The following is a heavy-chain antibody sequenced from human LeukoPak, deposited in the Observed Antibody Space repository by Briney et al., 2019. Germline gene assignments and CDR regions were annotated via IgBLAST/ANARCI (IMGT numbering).Heavy chain of an antibody. V-gene: IGHV1-69*06. CDR2: IIPTFGTA. Sequence: SVKVSCKASGGTFSAYAITWVRQAPGQGLEWMGGIIPTFGTANYAQKFQGRVTMTADKSTSTAYMELSSLRSEDTAVYYCASADTVSYFDYWGQGTLVTVSS. D-gene: IGHD4-17*01. CDR3: ASADTVSYFDY. CDR1: GGTFSAYA. J-gene: IGHJ4*02.